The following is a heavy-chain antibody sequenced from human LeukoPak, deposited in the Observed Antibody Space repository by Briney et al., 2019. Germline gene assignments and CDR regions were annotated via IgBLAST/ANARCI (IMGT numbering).Heavy chain of an antibody. V-gene: IGHV1-18*01. D-gene: IGHD3-10*01. Sequence: ASVKVSCKASGYTFTSYGISWVRQAPGQGLEWMGWISAYNGNTNYAQRLQGRVTMTTDTSTSTAYMELRSLRSDDTAVYYCARKRWFGEFYYFDYWGQGTLVTVSS. CDR3: ARKRWFGEFYYFDY. J-gene: IGHJ4*02. CDR2: ISAYNGNT. CDR1: GYTFTSYG.